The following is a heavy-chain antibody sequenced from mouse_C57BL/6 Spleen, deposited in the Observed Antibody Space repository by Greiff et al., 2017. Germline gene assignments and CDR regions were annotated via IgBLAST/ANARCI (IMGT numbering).Heavy chain of an antibody. J-gene: IGHJ3*01. CDR3: ARHDLDYYSNYGFFAY. V-gene: IGHV1-62-2*01. Sequence: VQLQQSGAELVKPGASVKLSCTASGYTFTEYTIHWVKQRSGQGLEWIGWFYRGSGSINYNEKFKDQATLTADKSSSTVYMELSRLISEDSAVLFCARHDLDYYSNYGFFAYWGQGTLVTVSA. CDR1: GYTFTEYT. CDR2: FYRGSGSI. D-gene: IGHD2-5*01.